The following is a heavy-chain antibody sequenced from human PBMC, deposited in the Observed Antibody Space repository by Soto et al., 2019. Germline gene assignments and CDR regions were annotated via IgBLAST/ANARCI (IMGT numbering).Heavy chain of an antibody. Sequence: QVQLLESGPGLVKPSETLSLTCTVSGVSLTNYYWSWIRQPAGKGLEWIGRIFTSESTNYNPSLMSLVTMSVVTSKNQFSLKLTSVTAADTAMYYCAVDYGGNSFDYWGQGTLVTVSS. CDR2: IFTSEST. D-gene: IGHD4-17*01. CDR1: GVSLTNYY. J-gene: IGHJ4*02. V-gene: IGHV4-4*07. CDR3: AVDYGGNSFDY.